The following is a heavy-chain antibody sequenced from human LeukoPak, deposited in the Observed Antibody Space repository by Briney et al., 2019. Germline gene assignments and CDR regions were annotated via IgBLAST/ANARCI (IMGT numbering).Heavy chain of an antibody. J-gene: IGHJ5*02. CDR1: GGSISSGGYY. CDR3: ARGGPEEQWLAENWFDP. CDR2: IYYSGST. V-gene: IGHV4-31*03. Sequence: SETLSLTCTVSGGSISSGGYYWSRIRQHPGKGLEWIGYIYYSGSTYYNPSLKSRVTISVDTSKNQFSLKLSSVTAADTAVYYCARGGPEEQWLAENWFDPWGQATLVTVSS. D-gene: IGHD6-19*01.